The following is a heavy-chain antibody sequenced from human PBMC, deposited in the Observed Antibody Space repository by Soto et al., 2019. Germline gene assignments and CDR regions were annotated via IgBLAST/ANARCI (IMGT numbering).Heavy chain of an antibody. Sequence: QMPMVKSGAEVKKPGASVTVSCKASGYTFTSYDINWVRQATGQGLEWMGRMNPNSGNTGYAQKFKGRVTMTRNTSISTAYMELSRLRSEDTAVYYCARVSRGVRFDPWGQGNLVTVSS. V-gene: IGHV1-8*01. CDR3: ARVSRGVRFDP. D-gene: IGHD3-10*01. CDR2: MNPNSGNT. J-gene: IGHJ5*02. CDR1: GYTFTSYD.